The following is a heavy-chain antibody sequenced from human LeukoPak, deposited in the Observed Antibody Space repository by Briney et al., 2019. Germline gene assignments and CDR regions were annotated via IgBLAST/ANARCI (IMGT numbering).Heavy chain of an antibody. CDR1: GFTVSSNY. CDR3: ARDVTTMVREGDAFDI. D-gene: IGHD3-10*01. V-gene: IGHV3-66*01. CDR2: IYSGGST. J-gene: IGHJ3*02. Sequence: GVSLRLSCAASGFTVSSNYMSWARQAPGKGLEWVSVIYSGGSTYYADSVKGRFTISRDNSKNTLYLQMNSLRAEDTAVYYCARDVTTMVREGDAFDIWGQGTMVTVSS.